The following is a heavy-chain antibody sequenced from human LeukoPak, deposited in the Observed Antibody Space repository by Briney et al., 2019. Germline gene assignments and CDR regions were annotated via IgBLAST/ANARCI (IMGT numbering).Heavy chain of an antibody. Sequence: GGSLRLSCAASGFTFSSYWMSWVRQAPGKGLEWVANIKQDGSEKYYVDSVKGRFTISRDNAKNSLYLQMNSLRAEDTAVYYCARYDFWSGSSQAAFDYWGQGTLVTVSS. CDR2: IKQDGSEK. V-gene: IGHV3-7*01. J-gene: IGHJ4*02. CDR3: ARYDFWSGSSQAAFDY. D-gene: IGHD3-3*01. CDR1: GFTFSSYW.